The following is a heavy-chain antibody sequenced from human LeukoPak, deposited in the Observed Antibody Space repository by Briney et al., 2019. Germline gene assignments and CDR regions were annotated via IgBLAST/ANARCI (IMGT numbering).Heavy chain of an antibody. CDR1: GFTFSDYY. V-gene: IGHV3-11*01. Sequence: GGSLRLSCAASGFTFSDYYMSWIRQAPGKGLEWVSYISSSGSTICYADSVKGRFTISRDNAKNSLYLQMNSLRAEDTAVYYCARMLYGRPNNWFDPWGQGTLVTVSS. J-gene: IGHJ5*02. CDR3: ARMLYGRPNNWFDP. CDR2: ISSSGSTI. D-gene: IGHD2-8*01.